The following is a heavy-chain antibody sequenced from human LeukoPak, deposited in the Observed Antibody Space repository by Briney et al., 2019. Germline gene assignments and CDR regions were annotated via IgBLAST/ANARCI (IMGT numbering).Heavy chain of an antibody. CDR3: SVNYCSGGSCYML. Sequence: GGSLRLSCAASGFTFSLSAMHWVRQASGKGLEWVGRVRSKANSYATAYAASVKGRFTISRDDSKNTAYLQMNSLKTEDTAVYYCSVNYCSGGSCYMLWGQGTLVTVSS. V-gene: IGHV3-73*01. CDR2: VRSKANSYAT. CDR1: GFTFSLSA. D-gene: IGHD2-15*01. J-gene: IGHJ4*02.